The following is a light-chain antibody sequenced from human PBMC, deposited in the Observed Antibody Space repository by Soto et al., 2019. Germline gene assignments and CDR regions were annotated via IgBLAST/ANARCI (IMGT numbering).Light chain of an antibody. J-gene: IGKJ5*01. CDR1: QSVSSY. CDR2: DAS. V-gene: IGKV3-11*01. Sequence: IVLTQSPATLSLSPWERATLSCRASQSVSSYLAWYQQKPGQAPRLLIYDASNRATGIPARFSGSGSGTDFTLTISRLEPEDFAVYYCQQRSNWPITFGQGTRLEIK. CDR3: QQRSNWPIT.